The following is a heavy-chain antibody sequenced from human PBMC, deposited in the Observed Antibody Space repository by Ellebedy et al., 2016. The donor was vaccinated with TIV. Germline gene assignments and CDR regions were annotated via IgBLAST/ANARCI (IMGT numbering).Heavy chain of an antibody. D-gene: IGHD2-15*01. CDR2: IYSGGST. Sequence: GESLKISXAASGFTVSSNYMSWVRQAPGKGLEWVSVIYSGGSTYYADSVKGRFTISRDNSKNTLYLQMNSLRAEDTAVYYCARDDSGGSWDWFDPWGQGTLVTVSS. CDR3: ARDDSGGSWDWFDP. CDR1: GFTVSSNY. J-gene: IGHJ5*02. V-gene: IGHV3-66*01.